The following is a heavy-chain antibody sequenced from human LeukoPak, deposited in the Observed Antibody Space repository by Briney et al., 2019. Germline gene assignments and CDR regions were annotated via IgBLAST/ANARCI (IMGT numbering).Heavy chain of an antibody. J-gene: IGHJ6*03. CDR3: AKEPDYPPYYYYYMDV. CDR2: IWYDGSNK. Sequence: GGPLRLSCAASGFTFSSYGMHWVRQAPGKGLEWVAVIWYDGSNKYYADAVKGRFTISRDNSKNTLYLQMNSLRAEDTAVYYCAKEPDYPPYYYYYMDVWGKGTTVTVSS. D-gene: IGHD4-11*01. CDR1: GFTFSSYG. V-gene: IGHV3-33*06.